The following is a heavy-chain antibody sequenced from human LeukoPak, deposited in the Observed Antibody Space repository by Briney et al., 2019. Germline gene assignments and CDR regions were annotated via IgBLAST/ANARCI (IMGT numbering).Heavy chain of an antibody. CDR3: ATSHDAAGTS. J-gene: IGHJ5*02. CDR1: GFRFSSFW. CDR2: INQNGGVR. V-gene: IGHV3-7*01. D-gene: IGHD6-25*01. Sequence: QAGGSLRLSCAASGFRFSSFWMSWVRQAPGKGLAWVANINQNGGVRHYVDSVKGRFTISRDNAKNSLYLQMTSLRADDTAVYYCATSHDAAGTSWGQGTLVTVSS.